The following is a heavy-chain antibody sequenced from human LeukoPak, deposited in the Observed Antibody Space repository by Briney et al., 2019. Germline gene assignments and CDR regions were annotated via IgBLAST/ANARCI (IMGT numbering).Heavy chain of an antibody. CDR3: AGYCSGGSCEAFDY. D-gene: IGHD2-15*01. J-gene: IGHJ4*02. CDR2: MNPNSGNT. CDR1: GYTFTSYD. V-gene: IGHV1-8*01. Sequence: GASVKVSCKASGYTFTSYDINWVRQATGQGLEWMGWMNPNSGNTGYAQKFQGRVTMTRDTSISTAYMELSRLRSDDTAVYYCAGYCSGGSCEAFDYWGQGTLVTVSS.